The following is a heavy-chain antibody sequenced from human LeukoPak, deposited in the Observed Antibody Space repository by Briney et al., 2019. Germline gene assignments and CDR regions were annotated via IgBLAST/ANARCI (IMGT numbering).Heavy chain of an antibody. J-gene: IGHJ4*02. V-gene: IGHV3-15*01. CDR2: IKSKADGGTI. CDR3: STPLWFGELRIEY. CDR1: GFTLSNAW. Sequence: PGGSLRLSCAASGFTLSNAWMTWVRQAPGKGLEWVGRIKSKADGGTIDFAAPVKGRFSISRDDSKNTLYLQMDSLRTEDTAVYYCSTPLWFGELRIEYWGQGTLVTVSS. D-gene: IGHD3-10*01.